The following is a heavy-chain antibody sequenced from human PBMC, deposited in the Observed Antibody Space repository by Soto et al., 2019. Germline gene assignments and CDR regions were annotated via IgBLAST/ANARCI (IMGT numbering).Heavy chain of an antibody. D-gene: IGHD2-2*01. CDR3: AKDSNIVLVPAASIHLGY. CDR2: ISYDGSNK. Sequence: PGGSLRLSCAASGFTFSSYGMHWVRQAPGKGLEWVAVISYDGSNKYYADSVKGRFTISRDNSKNTLYLQMNSLRAEDTAVYYCAKDSNIVLVPAASIHLGYWGQGTLVTVSS. J-gene: IGHJ4*02. V-gene: IGHV3-30*18. CDR1: GFTFSSYG.